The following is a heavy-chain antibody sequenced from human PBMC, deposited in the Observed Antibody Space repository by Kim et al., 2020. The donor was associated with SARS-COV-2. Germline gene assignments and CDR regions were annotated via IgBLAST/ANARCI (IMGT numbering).Heavy chain of an antibody. CDR2: INPSGGST. J-gene: IGHJ6*02. CDR3: AREGFLGDFWEGSLAMDV. V-gene: IGHV1-46*01. D-gene: IGHD3-3*01. Sequence: ASVKVSCKASGYTFTSYYMHWVRKAPGQGLEWMGIINPSGGSTSYAQKFQGRVTMTRDTSTSTVYMELSSLRSEDTAVYYCAREGFLGDFWEGSLAMDVWGQGTTVTVSS. CDR1: GYTFTSYY.